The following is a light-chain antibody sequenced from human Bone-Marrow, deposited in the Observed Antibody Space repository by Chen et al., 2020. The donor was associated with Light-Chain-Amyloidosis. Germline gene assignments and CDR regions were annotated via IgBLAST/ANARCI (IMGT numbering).Light chain of an antibody. CDR3: SSYTSSSTYV. CDR1: SSDVGGYNY. V-gene: IGLV2-14*01. J-gene: IGLJ1*01. CDR2: DVT. Sequence: QSALTQPASVSGSPGQSITISCTGTSSDVGGYNYVSWYQQHPGNAPKLMIYDVTNRPSGVSNRCSGSKSANTVSLTISGLQAEEEADYYCSSYTSSSTYVFGTGTKVTVL.